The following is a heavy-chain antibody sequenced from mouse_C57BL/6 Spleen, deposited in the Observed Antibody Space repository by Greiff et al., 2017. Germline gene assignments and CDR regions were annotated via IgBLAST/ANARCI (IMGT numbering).Heavy chain of an antibody. D-gene: IGHD2-14*01. J-gene: IGHJ3*01. CDR2: ISYDGSN. V-gene: IGHV3-6*01. CDR1: GYSITSGYY. Sequence: EVQLVESGPGLVKPSQSLSLTCSVTGYSITSGYYWNWIRQFPGNKLEWMGYISYDGSNNYNPSLKNRISITRDTSKNQFFLKLNSVTTEDTATYYCARGGYDGTWFAYWGQGTLVTVSA. CDR3: ARGGYDGTWFAY.